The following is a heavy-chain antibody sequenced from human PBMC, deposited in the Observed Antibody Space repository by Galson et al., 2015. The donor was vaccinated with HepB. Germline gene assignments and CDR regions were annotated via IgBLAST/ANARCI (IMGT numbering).Heavy chain of an antibody. Sequence: SLRLSCAGSGFIFRHHAMAWIRRAPGKGLEWVAGINRRGSTSSYSDAAKGRFSISRDNSKDTVFLQMDNLRAEDTAVYYCVKEGSWFGGDWFDPWGQGAQVTVS. CDR3: VKEGSWFGGDWFDP. D-gene: IGHD3-16*01. V-gene: IGHV3-23*01. CDR1: GFIFRHHA. CDR2: INRRGSTS. J-gene: IGHJ5*02.